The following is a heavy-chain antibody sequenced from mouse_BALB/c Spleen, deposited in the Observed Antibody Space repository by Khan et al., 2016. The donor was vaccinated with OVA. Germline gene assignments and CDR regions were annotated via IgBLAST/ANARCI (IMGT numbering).Heavy chain of an antibody. V-gene: IGHV1-20*02. CDR1: GYYFNGYF. D-gene: IGHD1-1*01. CDR2: INPHIGET. J-gene: IGHJ2*01. Sequence: VQLKQFGPELVKPGASVKISCKASGYYFNGYFMNWVMQSHGKSLEWIGRINPHIGETLYNQKFKGKATLTVDESSRTVHMELRSLASEDSAVYYCARKNGSDFDYWGQGTTLTVSS. CDR3: ARKNGSDFDY.